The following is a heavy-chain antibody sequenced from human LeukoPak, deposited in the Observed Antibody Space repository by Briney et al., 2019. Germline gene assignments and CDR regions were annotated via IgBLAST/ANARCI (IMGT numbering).Heavy chain of an antibody. CDR2: INHSGST. D-gene: IGHD2-15*01. CDR1: GGSFSGYY. V-gene: IGHV4-34*01. CDR3: ARGGYCSGGSCYSGINWFDP. Sequence: SETLSLTCAVYGGSFSGYYWSWIRQPPGKGLEWIGEINHSGSTNYNPSLKCRVTISVDTSKNQFSLKLSSVTAADTAVYYCARGGYCSGGSCYSGINWFDPWGQGTLVTVSS. J-gene: IGHJ5*02.